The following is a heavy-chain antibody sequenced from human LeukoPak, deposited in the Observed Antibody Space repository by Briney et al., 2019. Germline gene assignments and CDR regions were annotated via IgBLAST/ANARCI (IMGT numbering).Heavy chain of an antibody. Sequence: GASVKVSCKAFGYTFTSYYMHWVRQAPGQGLEWMGWNNPHSGDTNYAHKFQGRVTMTRDTSISIAYMELSSLKSDDTAVYYCAREGGSSYGYAYHWGQGTLVTVSS. D-gene: IGHD5-18*01. V-gene: IGHV1-2*07. CDR3: AREGGSSYGYAYH. J-gene: IGHJ5*02. CDR2: NNPHSGDT. CDR1: GYTFTSYY.